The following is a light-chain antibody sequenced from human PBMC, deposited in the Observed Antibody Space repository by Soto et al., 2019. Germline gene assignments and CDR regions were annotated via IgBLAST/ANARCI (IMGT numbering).Light chain of an antibody. V-gene: IGKV3-20*01. CDR1: QSVSRN. Sequence: EVVLTQSPATLSVSPGDRATLSCRASQSVSRNLAWYQQKPGQAPRLLIYGASTRATGVPARFSGSGSATEFTLTISRLEPEDFAVYYCQQYGSSPRTFGQGTKVDIK. CDR3: QQYGSSPRT. CDR2: GAS. J-gene: IGKJ1*01.